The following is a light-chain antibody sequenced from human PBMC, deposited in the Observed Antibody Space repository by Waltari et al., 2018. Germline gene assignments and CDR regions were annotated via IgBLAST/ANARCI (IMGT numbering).Light chain of an antibody. J-gene: IGLJ2*01. V-gene: IGLV1-40*01. CDR3: QSYDRSLSVV. CDR2: GNN. CDR1: GSNIGAGYD. Sequence: QSALTQPPSVSGAPGQRVTISCTGSGSNIGAGYDVHWYQQFPGTVPKLLLSGNNTRASGVPGRFFASKTGTSASLAITGLQAEDEADYYCQSYDRSLSVVFGGGTKLTVL.